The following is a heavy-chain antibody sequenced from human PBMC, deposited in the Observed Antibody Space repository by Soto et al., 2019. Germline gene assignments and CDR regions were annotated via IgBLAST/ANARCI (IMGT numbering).Heavy chain of an antibody. CDR2: IKSKSDGGTI. V-gene: IGHV3-15*01. CDR3: TTGPNLRPLAAFDI. Sequence: GGSLRLSCAASGFTFTNAWMTWVRQGPGKGLEWVGRIKSKSDGGTIDYAAPVKGRFTTSRDDSKNTLYLQMNSLKTEDTAVYYCTTGPNLRPLAAFDIWGQGTVVTVSS. CDR1: GFTFTNAW. J-gene: IGHJ3*02.